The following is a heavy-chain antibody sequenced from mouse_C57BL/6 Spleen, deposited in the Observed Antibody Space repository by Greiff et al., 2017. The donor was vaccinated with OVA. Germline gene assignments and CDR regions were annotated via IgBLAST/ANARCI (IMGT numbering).Heavy chain of an antibody. Sequence: QVQLQQSGPGLVAPSQCLSLSCTASGFSLTSYGVSWVRQPPGKGLEWLGVIWRDGSTTYHSALISSLSICKDNSTRQAFLKLNSLQTDDTAAYYWAKRSYYGYAMDYWGQGTSGTVST. CDR2: IWRDGST. CDR1: GFSLTSYG. CDR3: AKRSYYGYAMDY. D-gene: IGHD1-1*01. J-gene: IGHJ4*01. V-gene: IGHV2-3*01.